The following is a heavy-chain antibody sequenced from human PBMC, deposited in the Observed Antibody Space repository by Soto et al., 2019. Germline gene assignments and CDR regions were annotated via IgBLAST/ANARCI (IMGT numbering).Heavy chain of an antibody. Sequence: GGSLRLSCAASGFTFSSYAMSWVRQAPGKGLEWVSAISGSGGSTYYADSVKVRFTISRDNSKNTLYLQMNSLRAEDTAVYYCAKGYSNYNYYYGMDVWGQGTTVTVSS. D-gene: IGHD4-4*01. CDR3: AKGYSNYNYYYGMDV. V-gene: IGHV3-23*01. J-gene: IGHJ6*02. CDR2: ISGSGGST. CDR1: GFTFSSYA.